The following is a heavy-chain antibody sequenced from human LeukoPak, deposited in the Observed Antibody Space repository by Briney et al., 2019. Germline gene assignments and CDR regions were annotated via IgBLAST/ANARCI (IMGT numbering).Heavy chain of an antibody. CDR2: ISSSSYI. Sequence: GGSLRLSCAASGFTFSSYSMNWVRQAPGKGLEWVSSISSSSYIYYADAVKGRFTISRGNAKNSMYLQMNSLRAEDTAVYYCAKNPTSLTTWYYYYMDVWGKGTTVTVSS. V-gene: IGHV3-21*01. D-gene: IGHD4-11*01. CDR3: AKNPTSLTTWYYYYMDV. CDR1: GFTFSSYS. J-gene: IGHJ6*03.